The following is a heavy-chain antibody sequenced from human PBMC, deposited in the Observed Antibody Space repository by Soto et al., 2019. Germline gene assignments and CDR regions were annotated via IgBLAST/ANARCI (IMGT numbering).Heavy chain of an antibody. Sequence: PSETLSLTCTVSGGSISSGGYYWSWIRQHPGKGLEWIGYIYYSGSTYYNPSLQSRVTISVDTSKNQFSLKLSSVTAADTAVYYCARQAAMVSYYFDYWGQGTLVTV. CDR3: ARQAAMVSYYFDY. CDR2: IYYSGST. J-gene: IGHJ4*02. CDR1: GGSISSGGYY. D-gene: IGHD5-18*01. V-gene: IGHV4-31*03.